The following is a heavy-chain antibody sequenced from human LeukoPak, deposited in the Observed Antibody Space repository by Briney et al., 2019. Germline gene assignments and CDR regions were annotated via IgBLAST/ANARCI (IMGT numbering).Heavy chain of an antibody. J-gene: IGHJ4*01. CDR1: GGSITGHY. CDR2: IYSTGTT. CDR3: VRVGEIWSNEGFFDS. Sequence: NPSETLSLTCTVSGGSITGHYWSWIRQPAGKGLEWLGRIYSTGTTAYNATLTSRLTMSVDTSKSQLSLMLNSVTAADTAVYYCVRVGEIWSNEGFFDSWGQGTLVTVSS. V-gene: IGHV4-4*07. D-gene: IGHD3-16*01.